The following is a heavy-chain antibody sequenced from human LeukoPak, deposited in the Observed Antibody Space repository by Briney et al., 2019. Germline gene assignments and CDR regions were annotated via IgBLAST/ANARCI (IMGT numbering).Heavy chain of an antibody. D-gene: IGHD2-2*01. CDR1: GFSFFSYA. J-gene: IGHJ4*02. CDR3: AKDRDIVVVPAANIDY. CDR2: ISASGGGT. Sequence: GSLRLSCAASGFSFFSYAMSWVRQAPGKGLEWVSAISASGGGTYYADSVKGRFTISRDNSKNTLYLQMNSLRAEDTAVYYCAKDRDIVVVPAANIDYWGQGTLVTVSS. V-gene: IGHV3-23*01.